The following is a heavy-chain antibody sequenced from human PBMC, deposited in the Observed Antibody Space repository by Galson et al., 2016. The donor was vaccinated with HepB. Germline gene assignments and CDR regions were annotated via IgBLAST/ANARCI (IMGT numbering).Heavy chain of an antibody. Sequence: TLSLTCTVSAGSISSGDYYWSWIRQPPGKGLEWVGYIYYSGISYYMASLKSRATMSVDTSNNQFSLKLTSVTAADPAVCYCARFYYGDYGRFDPWGQGILVTVSS. D-gene: IGHD4-17*01. CDR1: AGSISSGDYY. J-gene: IGHJ5*02. CDR2: IYYSGIS. CDR3: ARFYYGDYGRFDP. V-gene: IGHV4-30-4*01.